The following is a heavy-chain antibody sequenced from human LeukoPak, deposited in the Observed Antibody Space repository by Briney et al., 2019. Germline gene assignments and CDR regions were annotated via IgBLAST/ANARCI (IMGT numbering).Heavy chain of an antibody. Sequence: GGSLRLSCAASGFTFSSYAMSWVRQAPGKGLEWVSAISGSGGSTYYADSVKGRFTISRDNSKNMLYLQMNSLRAEDTAVYYCAIVIGSGWSHDYWGQGTLVTVSS. CDR2: ISGSGGST. J-gene: IGHJ4*02. D-gene: IGHD6-19*01. V-gene: IGHV3-23*01. CDR3: AIVIGSGWSHDY. CDR1: GFTFSSYA.